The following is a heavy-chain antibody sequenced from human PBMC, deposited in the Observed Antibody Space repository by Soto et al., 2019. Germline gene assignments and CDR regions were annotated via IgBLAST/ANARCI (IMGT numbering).Heavy chain of an antibody. J-gene: IGHJ3*01. D-gene: IGHD1-1*01. CDR3: ARGHEFGRNSDAFDV. CDR2: ILPIFGTA. Sequence: QVQLVQSGAEVKKPGSSVKVSCKASGGSFSREAINWVRQAPGQGPEWVGGILPIFGTADYAQKFQGRVTITADVSTTTAYMELSSLRSEDTAVYYFARGHEFGRNSDAFDVWGQGTMVTVSS. CDR1: GGSFSREA. V-gene: IGHV1-69*12.